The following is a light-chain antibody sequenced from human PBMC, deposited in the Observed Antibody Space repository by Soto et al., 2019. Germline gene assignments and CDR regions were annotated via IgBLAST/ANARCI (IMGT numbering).Light chain of an antibody. CDR3: QQYNEWPLT. Sequence: ERVMTQSPATLSVSPGEKATLSCRASQTVSNNLAWYQQKPGQAPRLLIYFASTRATGIPARFSGSGSGTEFTPTISTLQSEDFAVYYCQQYNEWPLTFGGGTKVETK. J-gene: IGKJ4*01. V-gene: IGKV3-15*01. CDR2: FAS. CDR1: QTVSNN.